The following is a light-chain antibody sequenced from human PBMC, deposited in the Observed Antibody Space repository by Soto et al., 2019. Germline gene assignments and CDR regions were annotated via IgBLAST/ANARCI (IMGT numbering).Light chain of an antibody. J-gene: IGKJ4*01. CDR2: EAS. Sequence: EIMMTQSPATLSVSPGERATLSCRASQSVYSHLAWYQQKPGQAPGLLIYEASTRATGIPPRFSGIGCGTEFTLTINSRQSEDFAVYYCQQYNSWALTFGGGTKVDIK. CDR3: QQYNSWALT. CDR1: QSVYSH. V-gene: IGKV3-15*01.